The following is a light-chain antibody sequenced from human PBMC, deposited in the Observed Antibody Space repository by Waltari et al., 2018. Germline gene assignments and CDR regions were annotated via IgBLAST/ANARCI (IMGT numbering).Light chain of an antibody. CDR3: QHYDGSVVT. J-gene: IGKJ4*01. V-gene: IGKV3-20*01. CDR2: GAS. Sequence: DTVLTQSPDTVSLSPGDRGTLSCRASQSVTSIALSWFQQGPGQAPRRLIYGASNRATDIPDRFSGSGSGTDFTLTISRLEPEDFAVYYCQHYDGSVVTFGGGTKVEI. CDR1: QSVTSIA.